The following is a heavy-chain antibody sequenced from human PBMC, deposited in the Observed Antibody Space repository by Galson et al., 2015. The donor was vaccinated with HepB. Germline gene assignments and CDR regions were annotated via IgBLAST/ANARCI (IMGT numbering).Heavy chain of an antibody. Sequence: TLSLTCTVSGGFISSADHSWNWIRQPPGKGLEWLGYIYHSGSTYYNPSLKSRVTISVDTSKNQFSLRLSSVAAADTAVYYCARGILTTRELDYWGQGTLVTVSS. D-gene: IGHD4-17*01. V-gene: IGHV4-30-2*01. CDR3: ARGILTTRELDY. J-gene: IGHJ4*02. CDR1: GGFISSADHS. CDR2: IYHSGST.